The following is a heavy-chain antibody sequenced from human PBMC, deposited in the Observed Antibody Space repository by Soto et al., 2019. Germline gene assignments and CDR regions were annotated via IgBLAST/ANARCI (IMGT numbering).Heavy chain of an antibody. CDR1: GYTFTGYD. D-gene: IGHD1-26*01. V-gene: IGHV1-8*02. CDR3: ARGRYYGPYWYFDL. Sequence: ASVKVACKASGYTFTGYDINWVRQATGQGLEWMGWMNPNSGNTGYAQKFQGRVTMTRNTSISTAYMELSSLRSEDTAVYYCARGRYYGPYWYFDLWGRGTLVTVS. CDR2: MNPNSGNT. J-gene: IGHJ2*01.